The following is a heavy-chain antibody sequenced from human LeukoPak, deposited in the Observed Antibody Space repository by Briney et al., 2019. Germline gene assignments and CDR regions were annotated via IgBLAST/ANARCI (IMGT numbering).Heavy chain of an antibody. V-gene: IGHV4-39*01. Sequence: SETLSLTCTVSGGSISSYYWSWIRQPPGKGLEWIGSIYYSGSTYYNPSLKSRVTISVDTSKNQFSLKLSSVTAADTAVYYCARHWTMSSYYFDYWGQGTLVTVSS. D-gene: IGHD3-22*01. CDR2: IYYSGST. CDR1: GGSISSYY. CDR3: ARHWTMSSYYFDY. J-gene: IGHJ4*02.